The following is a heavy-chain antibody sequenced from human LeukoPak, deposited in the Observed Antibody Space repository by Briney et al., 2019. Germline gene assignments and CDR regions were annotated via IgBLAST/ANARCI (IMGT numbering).Heavy chain of an antibody. CDR2: ISDSGDNT. V-gene: IGHV3-23*01. CDR1: GFTFNGYA. Sequence: SGGSLRLSCAASGFTFNGYAMNWVRQAPGKGLEWVSAISDSGDNTYYADSVRGRFTISRDNSMNTLYLQMNSLRAEDTAVYYCAKCRAVVTGDAFDIWGQGTMVTVSS. D-gene: IGHD2-21*02. J-gene: IGHJ3*02. CDR3: AKCRAVVTGDAFDI.